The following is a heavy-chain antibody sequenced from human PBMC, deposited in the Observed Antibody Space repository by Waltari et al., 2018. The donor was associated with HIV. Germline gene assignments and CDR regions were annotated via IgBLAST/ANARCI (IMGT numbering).Heavy chain of an antibody. CDR2: ISGRGDTT. CDR3: ATLYSDYGDY. CDR1: GFTFSVCA. D-gene: IGHD4-17*01. V-gene: IGHV3-23*01. J-gene: IGHJ4*02. Sequence: EVQLLESGGGLVQPGGSLRRCCAASGFTFSVCAMTWVSQAPGKGREWVSRISGRGDTTNYADSVKGRFTISRDNSKNTLSLQINSLRVDDTAVYYCATLYSDYGDYWGQGALVNVSS.